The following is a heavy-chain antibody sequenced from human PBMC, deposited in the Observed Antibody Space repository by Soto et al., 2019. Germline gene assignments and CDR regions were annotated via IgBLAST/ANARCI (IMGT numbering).Heavy chain of an antibody. Sequence: GGSLRLSCAASGFTFSSYWMSWVRQAPGKGLEWVANIKQDGSEKYYVDSVKGRFTISRDNAKNSLYLQMNSLRAEDTAVYYCARVKDDILTTVYYFDYWGQGTLVTVSS. CDR2: IKQDGSEK. V-gene: IGHV3-7*05. CDR1: GFTFSSYW. D-gene: IGHD3-9*01. CDR3: ARVKDDILTTVYYFDY. J-gene: IGHJ4*02.